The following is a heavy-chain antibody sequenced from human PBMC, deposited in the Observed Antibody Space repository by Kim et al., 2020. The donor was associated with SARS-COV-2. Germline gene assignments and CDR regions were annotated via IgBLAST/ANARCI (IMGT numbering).Heavy chain of an antibody. CDR1: GGSISSYY. J-gene: IGHJ6*02. CDR2: IYYSGST. Sequence: SETLSLTCTVSGGSISSYYWSWIRQPPGKGLEWIGYIYYSGSTNYNPSLKSRVTISVDTSKNQFSLKLSSVTAADTAVYYCASRLLSVSYYGMDVWGQGTTVTVSS. CDR3: ASRLLSVSYYGMDV. V-gene: IGHV4-59*01.